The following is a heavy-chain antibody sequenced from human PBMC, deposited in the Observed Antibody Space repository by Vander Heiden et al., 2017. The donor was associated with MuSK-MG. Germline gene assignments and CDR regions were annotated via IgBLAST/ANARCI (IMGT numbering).Heavy chain of an antibody. Sequence: QVQLVQSGAEVTKPGASVKVSCKASGYTFTSYDINWVRQATGQGLEWMGWMNPNSGNTGYAQKFQGRVTMTRNTSISTAYMELSSLRSEDTAVYYCARAPYSSGWDYYYYGMDVWGQGTTVTVSS. CDR2: MNPNSGNT. CDR1: GYTFTSYD. V-gene: IGHV1-8*01. J-gene: IGHJ6*02. D-gene: IGHD6-19*01. CDR3: ARAPYSSGWDYYYYGMDV.